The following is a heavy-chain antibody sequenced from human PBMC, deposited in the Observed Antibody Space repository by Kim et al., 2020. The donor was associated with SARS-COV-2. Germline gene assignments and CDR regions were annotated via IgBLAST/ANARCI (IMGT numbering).Heavy chain of an antibody. CDR1: GGTFSSYA. J-gene: IGHJ6*02. CDR3: GGSLVDPTSVGGMDV. CDR2: IIPIFGTA. V-gene: IGHV1-69*13. D-gene: IGHD3-16*01. Sequence: SVKVSCKASGGTFSSYAISWVRQAPGQGLEWMGGIIPIFGTANYAQKFQGRVTITADESTSIAYMELSSLRSEDTAVYYCGGSLVDPTSVGGMDVWGQGTTVTVSS.